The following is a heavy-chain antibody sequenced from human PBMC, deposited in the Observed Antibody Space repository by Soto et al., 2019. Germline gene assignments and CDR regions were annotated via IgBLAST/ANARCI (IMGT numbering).Heavy chain of an antibody. CDR1: GYRFTGYG. J-gene: IGHJ6*02. CDR3: VYYSAKSNYGGDDYFQYGLDV. Sequence: QVQLVQSGAEVKKPGASLKVSCKASGYRFTGYGLHWVRQAPGQGLQWMGWINPKSGATDYAQKCQGRVTMTSEMSTNSAYLDLSGLRSDDTADDTAVYYSAKSNYGGDDYFQYGLDVWGQGTTVTVSS. CDR2: INPKSGAT. D-gene: IGHD2-21*02. V-gene: IGHV1-2*02.